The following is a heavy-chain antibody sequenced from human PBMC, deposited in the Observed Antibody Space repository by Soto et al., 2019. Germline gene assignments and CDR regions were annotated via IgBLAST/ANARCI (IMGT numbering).Heavy chain of an antibody. D-gene: IGHD5-12*01. V-gene: IGHV3-30-3*01. CDR1: GFTFSSYA. Sequence: QVQLVESGGGVVQPGRSLRLSCAASGFTFSSYAMHWVRQAPGKGLEWVAVISYDGSNKYYADSVKGRFTISRDNSKNTLYLQMNSLRAEDTAVYYCARDPGRVSGYDSFDYWGQGTLVTVSS. CDR3: ARDPGRVSGYDSFDY. J-gene: IGHJ4*02. CDR2: ISYDGSNK.